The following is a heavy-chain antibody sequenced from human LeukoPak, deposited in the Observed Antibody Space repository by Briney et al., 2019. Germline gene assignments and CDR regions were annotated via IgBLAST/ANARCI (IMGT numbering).Heavy chain of an antibody. Sequence: PSETLSLTCTVSGGSISSGSYYWSWIRQPAGKGLEWIGRIYTGGSTNYNPSLKSRVTISVDTSKNQLSLKLSSVTAADTAVYYCARGSSGWSNWFDPWGQGTLVTVSS. CDR2: IYTGGST. J-gene: IGHJ5*02. D-gene: IGHD6-13*01. CDR3: ARGSSGWSNWFDP. V-gene: IGHV4-61*02. CDR1: GGSISSGSYY.